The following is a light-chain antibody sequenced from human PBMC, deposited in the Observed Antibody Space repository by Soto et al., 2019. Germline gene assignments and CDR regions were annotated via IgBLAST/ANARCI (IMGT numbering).Light chain of an antibody. J-gene: IGLJ2*01. CDR1: SSDVGGYNY. V-gene: IGLV2-8*01. CDR2: EVS. CDR3: SSYAGSNNLV. Sequence: QSSLTQPPSASGSPGHSVTISCTGTSSDVGGYNYVSWYQQHPGKAPKLMIYEVSKRPSGVPDRFSGSKSGNTAYLTVSGLQAEDEADYYCSSYAGSNNLVFGGGTKLTVL.